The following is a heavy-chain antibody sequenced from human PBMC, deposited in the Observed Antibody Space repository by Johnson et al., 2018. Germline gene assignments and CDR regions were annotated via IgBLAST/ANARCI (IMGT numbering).Heavy chain of an antibody. J-gene: IGHJ3*02. CDR3: ARDIALGVAAAAWI. V-gene: IGHV3-30*03. Sequence: QVQLVQSGGGVVQPGRSLRLSCAASGFTFRTYAMHWVRLAPGKGLQWVAVISYDGSNKSYADSVKGRFTISRDNSKNTLYLQMNSLRAEDTAVYYCARDIALGVAAAAWIWGQGTMVTVSS. CDR2: ISYDGSNK. CDR1: GFTFRTYA. D-gene: IGHD6-13*01.